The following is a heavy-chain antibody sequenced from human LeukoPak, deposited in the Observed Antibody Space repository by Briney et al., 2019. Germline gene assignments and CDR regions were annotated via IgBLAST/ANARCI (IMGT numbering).Heavy chain of an antibody. CDR1: GFTFSSYG. J-gene: IGHJ4*02. D-gene: IGHD2-2*01. Sequence: GRSLRLSCAASGFTFSSYGMHWVRQAPGKGLEWVSAISGSGGSTYYADSVKGRFTISRDNPKNTLYLQMNSLRAEDTAVYYCAKAGNTEYQLPFDYWGQGTLVTVSS. V-gene: IGHV3-23*01. CDR3: AKAGNTEYQLPFDY. CDR2: ISGSGGST.